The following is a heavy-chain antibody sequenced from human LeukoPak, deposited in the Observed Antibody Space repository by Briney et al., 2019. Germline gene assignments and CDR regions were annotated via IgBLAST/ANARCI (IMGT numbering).Heavy chain of an antibody. CDR3: ARGQPPGGY. V-gene: IGHV4-34*01. CDR2: INHSGST. CDR1: GGSFSGYY. J-gene: IGHJ4*02. D-gene: IGHD3-10*01. Sequence: SETLSLTCAVYGGSFSGYYWSWIRQPPGKGLEWIGEINHSGSTNYNPSLKSRVTISVDTSKNQCSLKLSSVTAADTAVYYCARGQPPGGYWGQGTLVTVSS.